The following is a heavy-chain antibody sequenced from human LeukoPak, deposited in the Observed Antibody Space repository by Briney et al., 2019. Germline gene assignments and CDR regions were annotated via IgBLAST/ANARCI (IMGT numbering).Heavy chain of an antibody. CDR3: ARDMGYGDSLIYFDY. CDR1: GYAFTSYG. J-gene: IGHJ4*02. D-gene: IGHD4-17*01. CDR2: ISAYNGNT. Sequence: GASVKVSCKASGYAFTSYGISWVRQAPGQGLEWMGWISAYNGNTNYAQKLQGRVTMTTDTSTSTAYMELSRLRSDDTAVYYCARDMGYGDSLIYFDYWGQGTLVTVSS. V-gene: IGHV1-18*01.